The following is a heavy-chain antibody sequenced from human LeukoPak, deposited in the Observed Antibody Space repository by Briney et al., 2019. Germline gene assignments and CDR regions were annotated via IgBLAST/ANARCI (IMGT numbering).Heavy chain of an antibody. D-gene: IGHD6-13*01. CDR2: IYYSGST. CDR1: GGSISSSSYY. V-gene: IGHV4-39*07. CDR3: AKEKAGVAAPDS. Sequence: SETLSLTCTVSGGSISSSSYYWGWIRQPPGKGLEWIGSIYYSGSTYYNPSLKSRVTISVDTSKNQFSLKLSSVTAADTAVYYCAKEKAGVAAPDSWGQGTLVTVSS. J-gene: IGHJ4*02.